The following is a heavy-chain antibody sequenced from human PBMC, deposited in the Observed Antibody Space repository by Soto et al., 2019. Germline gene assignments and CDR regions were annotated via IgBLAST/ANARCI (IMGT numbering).Heavy chain of an antibody. CDR1: GDSVSSNSAA. CDR2: TYYRSKWYN. V-gene: IGHV6-1*01. CDR3: ARVRIAVAGTDDYYYGMDV. J-gene: IGHJ6*02. D-gene: IGHD6-19*01. Sequence: SHTLSLTCAISGDSVSSNSAAWNWIRQSPSRGLEWLGRTYYRSKWYNDYAVSVKSRITINPDTSKNQFSLQLNSVTPEDTAVYYCARVRIAVAGTDDYYYGMDVWGQGTTVTVSS.